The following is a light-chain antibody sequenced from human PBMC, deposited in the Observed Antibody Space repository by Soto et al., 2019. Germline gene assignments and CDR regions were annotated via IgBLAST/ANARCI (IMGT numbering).Light chain of an antibody. Sequence: DIQMTQSPSTLSASVGDRVTITCRASQRISSWLAWYQQKPGKAPKLLIYDASSLESGVPSRLSGSGSGTEFTLTISSLQPDDFATYYCQQYNSYPYTFGQGTKLEIK. CDR1: QRISSW. J-gene: IGKJ2*01. CDR2: DAS. V-gene: IGKV1-5*01. CDR3: QQYNSYPYT.